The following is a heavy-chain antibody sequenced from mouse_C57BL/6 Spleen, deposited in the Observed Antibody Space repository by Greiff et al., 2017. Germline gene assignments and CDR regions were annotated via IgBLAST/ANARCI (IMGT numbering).Heavy chain of an antibody. CDR2: IYPGDGDT. CDR3: ASPLQGEYYFDY. Sequence: VQLQQSGPELVKPGASVKISCKASGYAFSSSWMNWVKQRLGKGLEWIGRIYPGDGDTNYNGKFKGKATLTADKSSSTAYMQLSSLTSEDSAVYFCASPLQGEYYFDYWGQGTTLTVSS. J-gene: IGHJ2*01. V-gene: IGHV1-82*01. CDR1: GYAFSSSW.